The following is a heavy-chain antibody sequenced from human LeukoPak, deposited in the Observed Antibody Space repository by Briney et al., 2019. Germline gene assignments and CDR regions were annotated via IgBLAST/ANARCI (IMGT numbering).Heavy chain of an antibody. CDR2: INPKIGGT. J-gene: IGHJ4*02. V-gene: IGHV1-2*06. Sequence: ASVKVSCKASGYTFTDYYIHWVRQAPGQGLEWMGQINPKIGGTNYAQRFQGRVSMSSDTSITTAYMELRRVTSDDTAVYYCARDSSRRPQNYDIATSFSTDYWGQGTLVTVSS. CDR1: GYTFTDYY. D-gene: IGHD3-9*01. CDR3: ARDSSRRPQNYDIATSFSTDY.